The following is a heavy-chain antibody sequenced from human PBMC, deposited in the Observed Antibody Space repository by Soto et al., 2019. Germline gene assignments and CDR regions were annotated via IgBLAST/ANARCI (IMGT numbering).Heavy chain of an antibody. V-gene: IGHV3-30*03. CDR2: ISYDGSNK. Sequence: HPGGSLRLSCAASGFTFSSYGMHWVRQAPGKGLEWVAVISYDGSNKYYADSVKGRFTISRDNSKNTLYLQMNSLRAEDTAVYYCAGCYDSSGYYPFDYWGQGTLVTVSS. CDR3: AGCYDSSGYYPFDY. D-gene: IGHD3-22*01. J-gene: IGHJ4*02. CDR1: GFTFSSYG.